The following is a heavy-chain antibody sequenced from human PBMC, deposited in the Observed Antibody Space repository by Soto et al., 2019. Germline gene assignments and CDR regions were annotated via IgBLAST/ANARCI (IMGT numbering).Heavy chain of an antibody. CDR2: ISYDGSNK. V-gene: IGHV3-30-3*01. CDR3: ASMSAAGTSAPAEIDY. Sequence: WVRQAPGKGLEWVAVISYDGSNKYYADSVKGRFTISRDNSKNTLYLQMNSLRAEDTAVYYCASMSAAGTSAPAEIDYWGQGTLVTVSS. D-gene: IGHD6-13*01. J-gene: IGHJ4*02.